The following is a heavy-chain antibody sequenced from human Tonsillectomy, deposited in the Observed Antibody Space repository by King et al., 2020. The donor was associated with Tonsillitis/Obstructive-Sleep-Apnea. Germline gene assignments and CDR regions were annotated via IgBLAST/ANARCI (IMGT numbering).Heavy chain of an antibody. CDR1: GGSISSGVYY. D-gene: IGHD2-15*01. CDR3: ARDRCSGGSCYPDY. CDR2: IYYSGST. V-gene: IGHV4-31*03. J-gene: IGHJ4*02. Sequence: QLQESGPGLVKPSQTLSLTCTVSGGSISSGVYYWSWIRQHPGKGLEWIGYIYYSGSTYYNPSLKSRVTISVDTSKNQFSLKLRSLTAADTAVYYCARDRCSGGSCYPDYWGQGTLVTVSS.